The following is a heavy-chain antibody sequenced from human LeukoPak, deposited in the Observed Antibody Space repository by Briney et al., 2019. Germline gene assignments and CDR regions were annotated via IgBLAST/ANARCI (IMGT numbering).Heavy chain of an antibody. D-gene: IGHD4/OR15-4a*01. CDR2: IYSGGST. CDR1: GFTVSSNY. J-gene: IGHJ6*02. CDR3: ARDLVTMSYYYGMDV. V-gene: IGHV3-53*01. Sequence: GGSLRLSCAASGFTVSSNYMSWVRQAPGKGLEWVSVIYSGGSTYYADSVKGRFTISRDNSKNTLYLQMNSLRAEDTAMYYCARDLVTMSYYYGMDVWGQGTTVTVSS.